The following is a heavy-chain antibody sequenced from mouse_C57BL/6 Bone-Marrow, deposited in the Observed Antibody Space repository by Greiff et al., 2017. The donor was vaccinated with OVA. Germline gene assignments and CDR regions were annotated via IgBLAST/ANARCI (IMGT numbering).Heavy chain of an antibody. Sequence: VQLQQSGPVLVKPGASVKMSCKASGYTFTDYYMNWVKQSHGKSLEWIGVINPYNGGTSYNQKFKGKATLTVDKSSSTAYMELNSLTSEDSAVYYCARSPITTVVATNYWGQGTTLTVSS. CDR2: INPYNGGT. D-gene: IGHD1-1*01. CDR3: ARSPITTVVATNY. CDR1: GYTFTDYY. J-gene: IGHJ2*01. V-gene: IGHV1-19*01.